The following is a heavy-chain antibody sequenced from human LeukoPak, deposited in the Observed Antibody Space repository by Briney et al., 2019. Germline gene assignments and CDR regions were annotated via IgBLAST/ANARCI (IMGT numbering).Heavy chain of an antibody. Sequence: ETLSLTCTVSGGSISSYYWSWIRQPPGKGLEWIGYIFYSGSTNYNPSLKSRVTISVDTSKNQFSLKLTSVTAADTAVYYCARETSPPHTFFDYWGQGTLVTVSS. D-gene: IGHD3-16*01. CDR1: GGSISSYY. V-gene: IGHV4-59*01. CDR3: ARETSPPHTFFDY. CDR2: IFYSGST. J-gene: IGHJ4*02.